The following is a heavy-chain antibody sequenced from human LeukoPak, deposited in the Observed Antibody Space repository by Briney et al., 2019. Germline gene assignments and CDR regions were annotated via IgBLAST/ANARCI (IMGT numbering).Heavy chain of an antibody. CDR1: GFTFDDYA. D-gene: IGHD3-22*01. CDR2: ISWNSGSI. CDR3: AKAFSGSWYYYDSSGYYFDY. Sequence: PGRSLRLSCAASGFTFDDYAMHWVRQAPGKGLEWVSGISWNSGSIGYADSVKGRFTISRDNAKNSLYLRMNSLRAEDTALYYCAKAFSGSWYYYDSSGYYFDYWGQGTLVTVSS. J-gene: IGHJ4*02. V-gene: IGHV3-9*01.